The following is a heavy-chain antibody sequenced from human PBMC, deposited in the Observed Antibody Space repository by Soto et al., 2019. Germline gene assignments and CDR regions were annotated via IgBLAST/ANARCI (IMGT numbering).Heavy chain of an antibody. D-gene: IGHD3-3*01. J-gene: IGHJ4*02. CDR2: MSGSGGST. V-gene: IGHV3-23*01. CDR1: GFTLSNYA. CDR3: ATRRDFWSPFDY. Sequence: PGGPLRLSCAASGFTLSNYAMNWVRQAPGKGLEWVSGMSGSGGSTYHADSVKGRFTISRDNSKNTLYLQMKSLRAEDTAVYYCATRRDFWSPFDYWGQGTLVTVSS.